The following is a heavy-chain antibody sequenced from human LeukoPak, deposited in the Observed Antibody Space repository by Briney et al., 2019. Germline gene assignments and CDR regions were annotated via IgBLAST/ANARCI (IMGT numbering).Heavy chain of an antibody. CDR3: VRDRGWFDP. J-gene: IGHJ5*02. V-gene: IGHV4-4*09. Sequence: SETLSLTCTVSGGSISSYYWSWIRQPPGKGLEWIGYIYTSGSTNYNPSLKSRGTISVDKSKNQFSLKPSDVTAASTGRGYCVRDRGWFDPWGQGTLVTVSS. CDR1: GGSISSYY. CDR2: IYTSGST.